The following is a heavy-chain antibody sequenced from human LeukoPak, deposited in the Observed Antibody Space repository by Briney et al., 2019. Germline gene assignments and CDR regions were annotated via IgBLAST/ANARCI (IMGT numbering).Heavy chain of an antibody. J-gene: IGHJ4*02. V-gene: IGHV4-59*01. CDR1: GGSISSYY. CDR3: ASAYSSSWSYFDY. CDR2: IYHSGST. Sequence: SETLSLTCTVSGGSISSYYYSWIRQPPGKGLEWIGDIYHSGSTNYNPSLKSRVTVSVDTSKNQFSLRLTSVTAADTAVYYCASAYSSSWSYFDYWGQGTLVTVSS. D-gene: IGHD6-6*01.